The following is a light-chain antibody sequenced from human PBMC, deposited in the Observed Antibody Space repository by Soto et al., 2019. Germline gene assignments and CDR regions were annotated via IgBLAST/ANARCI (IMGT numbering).Light chain of an antibody. CDR2: DAS. Sequence: EVVLPQAPDPLAVPPGEIAYLTCSGIQSISSYLAWYQQKPGQATRLLIYDASSRATGIPARFSGSGSGTALDLTVSRVGPQSFADSDRYLLTEWPPHRVVGQGTKVDIK. V-gene: IGKV3-11*01. J-gene: IGKJ1*01. CDR3: YLLTEWPPHRV. CDR1: QSISSY.